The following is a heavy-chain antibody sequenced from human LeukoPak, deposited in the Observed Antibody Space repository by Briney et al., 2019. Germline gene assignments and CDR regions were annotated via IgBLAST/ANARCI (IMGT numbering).Heavy chain of an antibody. CDR3: SSGRTGAIVPNEY. V-gene: IGHV3-53*01. CDR1: GITVSSKF. CDR2: IYNSGSA. J-gene: IGHJ4*02. D-gene: IGHD3-16*02. Sequence: GGSLRLSCAASGITVSSKFMSWVRQAPGKGPEWVSVIYNSGSAYYPDFVKGRFTISRDSSKNTVLLQMSSLRAEDTAVYYCSSGRTGAIVPNEYWGQGTLVTVSS.